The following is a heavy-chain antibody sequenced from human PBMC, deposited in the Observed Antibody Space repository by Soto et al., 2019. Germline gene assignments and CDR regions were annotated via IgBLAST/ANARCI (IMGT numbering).Heavy chain of an antibody. V-gene: IGHV4-34*01. CDR2: INHSGST. CDR3: ARSPYSSKMNWFDP. Sequence: RHPPGKGLEWIGEINHSGSTNYNPSLKSRVTISVDTSKNQFSLKLSSVTAADTAVYYCARSPYSSKMNWFDPWGQGTLVTVSS. D-gene: IGHD6-13*01. J-gene: IGHJ5*02.